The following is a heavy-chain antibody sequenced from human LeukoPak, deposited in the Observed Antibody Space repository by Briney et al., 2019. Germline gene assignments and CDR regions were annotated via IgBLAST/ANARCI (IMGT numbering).Heavy chain of an antibody. CDR3: VRDGGVSGYDLLDY. D-gene: IGHD5-12*01. CDR2: INQDGSEE. J-gene: IGHJ6*02. V-gene: IGHV3-7*01. CDR1: GFTFSNYW. Sequence: GGSLRLSCAASGFTFSNYWMTWVRQAPGKGLEWVAHINQDGSEEHYMDSVKARFTISRDNAKNSLSLQMNSLRAEDTAVYYCVRDGGVSGYDLLDYWGQGTTVTVSS.